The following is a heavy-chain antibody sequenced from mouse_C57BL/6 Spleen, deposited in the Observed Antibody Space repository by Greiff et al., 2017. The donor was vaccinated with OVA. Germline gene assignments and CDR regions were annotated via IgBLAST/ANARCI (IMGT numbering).Heavy chain of an antibody. D-gene: IGHD2-4*01. V-gene: IGHV3-6*01. CDR3: ARYDYDGPYFDY. CDR1: GYSITSGYY. Sequence: EVQLQQSGPGLVKPSQSLSLTCSVTGYSITSGYYWNWIRQFPGNKLEWMGYISYDGSNNYNPSLKNRISITRDTSKNQFFLKLNSVTTEDTATYYCARYDYDGPYFDYWGQGTTLTVSS. J-gene: IGHJ2*01. CDR2: ISYDGSN.